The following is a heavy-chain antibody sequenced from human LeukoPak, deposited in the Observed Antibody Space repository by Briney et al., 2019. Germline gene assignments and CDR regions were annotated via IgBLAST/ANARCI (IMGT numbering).Heavy chain of an antibody. Sequence: SETLSLTCAVYGGSFSGYYWSWIRQPPGKGLEWIGYIYYSGSTNYNPSLKSRVTISVDTSKNQFSLKLSSVTAADTAVYYCARTYYYDSSGYYWVAFDIWGQGTMVTVSS. D-gene: IGHD3-22*01. J-gene: IGHJ3*02. CDR1: GGSFSGYY. CDR2: IYYSGST. CDR3: ARTYYYDSSGYYWVAFDI. V-gene: IGHV4-59*01.